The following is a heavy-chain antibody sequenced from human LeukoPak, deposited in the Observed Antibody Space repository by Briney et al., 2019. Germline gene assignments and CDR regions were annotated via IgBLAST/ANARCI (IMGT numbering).Heavy chain of an antibody. D-gene: IGHD3-3*02. V-gene: IGHV1-2*02. CDR3: ARSPPKRFSVDY. CDR1: GYTFTGYY. Sequence: ASVKVSCKASGYTFTGYYMHWVRQAPGQGLEWMGWINPNSGGTNYAQKFQGRVTMTRDTSASTAYMELSRLRSDDTAVYYCARSPPKRFSVDYWGQGTLVTVSS. CDR2: INPNSGGT. J-gene: IGHJ4*02.